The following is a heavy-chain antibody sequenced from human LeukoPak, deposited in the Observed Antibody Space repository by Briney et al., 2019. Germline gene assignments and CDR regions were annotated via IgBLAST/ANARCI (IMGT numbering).Heavy chain of an antibody. CDR2: IYYSVST. CDR1: GGSISSYY. Sequence: SETLSLTCTVSGGSISSYYWSWIRQPPGKGLEWIGYIYYSVSTNYNPSLKSRVTISLDTSKNQLSLKLSSVTAADTAVYYCARAVYSGSPHFDYWGEGTLVTVSS. D-gene: IGHD1-26*01. V-gene: IGHV4-59*08. J-gene: IGHJ4*02. CDR3: ARAVYSGSPHFDY.